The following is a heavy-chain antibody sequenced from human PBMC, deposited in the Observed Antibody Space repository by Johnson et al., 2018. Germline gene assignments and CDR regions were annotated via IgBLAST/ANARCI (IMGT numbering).Heavy chain of an antibody. J-gene: IGHJ6*03. Sequence: QVQLQQWGAGLLKXSETXSLXCAVYGGSFSGYYWSWIRQPPGKGLEWIGEINHSGSTNYTPSLKRRVTISVDTSKNQFSLKLSSVTAADTAVYYCAALGGYCSSTSCYDSYYYMDVWGKGTTVTVSS. D-gene: IGHD2-2*01. V-gene: IGHV4-34*01. CDR3: AALGGYCSSTSCYDSYYYMDV. CDR2: INHSGST. CDR1: GGSFSGYY.